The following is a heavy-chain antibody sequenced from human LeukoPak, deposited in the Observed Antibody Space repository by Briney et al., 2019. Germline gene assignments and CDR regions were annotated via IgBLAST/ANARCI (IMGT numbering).Heavy chain of an antibody. J-gene: IGHJ6*03. CDR3: ARWSGSVTARNYYYYMDV. CDR2: IFYSGRT. D-gene: IGHD6-6*01. CDR1: GGSVSGNTLY. V-gene: IGHV4-30-4*08. Sequence: SQTLSLTCSVSGGSVSGNTLYWSWIRQPPGKGLEWIGYIFYSGRTYYNPSLKSRVSISVDTSENQFSLQLTSVTAADTAVYYCARWSGSVTARNYYYYMDVWGEGTTVTVSS.